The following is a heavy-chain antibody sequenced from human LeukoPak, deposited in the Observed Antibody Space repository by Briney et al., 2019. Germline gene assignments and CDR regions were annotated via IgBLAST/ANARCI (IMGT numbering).Heavy chain of an antibody. CDR1: GFTLSSYW. CDR3: ARGTGELDY. J-gene: IGHJ4*02. D-gene: IGHD1-26*01. Sequence: PGGSLRLSCAASGFTLSSYWMHWVRQAPGKGLVWVSRINTDGSSTSYADSVKGRFTISRDNAKNSLYLQMNILRAEDTAVYYCARGTGELDYWGQGTLVTVSS. CDR2: INTDGSST. V-gene: IGHV3-74*01.